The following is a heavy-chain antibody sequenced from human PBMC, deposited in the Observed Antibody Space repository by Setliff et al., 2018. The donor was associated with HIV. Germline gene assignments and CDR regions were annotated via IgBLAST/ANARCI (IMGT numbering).Heavy chain of an antibody. D-gene: IGHD2-21*02. J-gene: IGHJ4*02. V-gene: IGHV4-39*02. CDR2: VHYTGNT. CDR3: AREGDGIDF. Sequence: SETLSLTCTVSGGSITSSTYYWGWIRQPPGKDLEWIGTVHYTGNTYHNPSLKSRVTISVEVSKNQISLKLTAVTAADSAVYYCAREGDGIDFWGQGTLVTVSS. CDR1: GGSITSSTYY.